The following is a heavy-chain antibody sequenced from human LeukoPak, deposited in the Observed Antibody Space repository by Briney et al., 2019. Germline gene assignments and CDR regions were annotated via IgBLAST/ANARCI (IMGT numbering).Heavy chain of an antibody. J-gene: IGHJ4*02. CDR3: AKARYSSSWDLDY. D-gene: IGHD6-13*01. Sequence: GGSLRLSCAASGFTFSSYGMHWVRQAPGKGLEWVAVISYDGSNKYYADSVKGRFTISRDNSKNTLYLQMNSLRAEDTAVYYCAKARYSSSWDLDYWGQGTLVTVSS. V-gene: IGHV3-30*18. CDR2: ISYDGSNK. CDR1: GFTFSSYG.